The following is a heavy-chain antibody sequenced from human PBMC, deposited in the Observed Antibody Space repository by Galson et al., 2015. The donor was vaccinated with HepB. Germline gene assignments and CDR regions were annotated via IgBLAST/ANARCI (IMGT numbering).Heavy chain of an antibody. Sequence: LRLSCAASGFTVSSNYMSWVRQAPGRGLEWVSVIYTGGSTYYADSVKGRFTISRDISKNTLYLQMDSLRAEDTAVYYCARNYYDTSAVRGWGQGTLVTVSS. J-gene: IGHJ4*02. V-gene: IGHV3-53*01. CDR1: GFTVSSNY. CDR2: IYTGGST. D-gene: IGHD3-22*01. CDR3: ARNYYDTSAVRG.